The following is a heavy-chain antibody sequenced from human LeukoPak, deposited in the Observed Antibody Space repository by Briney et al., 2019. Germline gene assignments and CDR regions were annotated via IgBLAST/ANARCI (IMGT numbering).Heavy chain of an antibody. V-gene: IGHV3-7*01. J-gene: IGHJ4*02. CDR2: IREDGSEK. Sequence: GGSLRLSCAASGFTFSSYWMSWVRQAPGKGLEWVANIREDGSEKYYVDSVKGQFTISRDNAKNSLFLQMDSLRAEDTAVYYCARDLAGHYYGSGSSLDYWGQGTLVTVSS. D-gene: IGHD3-10*01. CDR1: GFTFSSYW. CDR3: ARDLAGHYYGSGSSLDY.